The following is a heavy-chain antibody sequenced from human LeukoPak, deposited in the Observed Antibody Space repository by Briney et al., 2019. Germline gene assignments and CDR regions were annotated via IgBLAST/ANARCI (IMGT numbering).Heavy chain of an antibody. CDR2: ISGSGDNT. Sequence: GGSLRLSCAASGFSFSSYAMSWVRQAPGKGLEWVSGISGSGDNTYYADSVKGRFTISRDNYKNTLYVQVNSLGTEDTAAYYCAKGSYDDSSGSFYFDYWGQGTLVTVSS. J-gene: IGHJ4*02. D-gene: IGHD3-22*01. V-gene: IGHV3-23*01. CDR3: AKGSYDDSSGSFYFDY. CDR1: GFSFSSYA.